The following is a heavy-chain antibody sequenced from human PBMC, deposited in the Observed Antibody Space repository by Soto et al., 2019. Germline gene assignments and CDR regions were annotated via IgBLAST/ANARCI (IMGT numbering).Heavy chain of an antibody. CDR2: ISGSGGST. D-gene: IGHD3-22*01. V-gene: IGHV3-23*01. Sequence: GGSLRLSCAASGFTFSSYAMSWVRQAPGKGLEWVSAISGSGGSTYYADSVKGRFTISRDNSKDTLYLQMNSLRAEDTAVYYCAKDLYDSSGYDYWGQGTLVTVSS. J-gene: IGHJ4*02. CDR3: AKDLYDSSGYDY. CDR1: GFTFSSYA.